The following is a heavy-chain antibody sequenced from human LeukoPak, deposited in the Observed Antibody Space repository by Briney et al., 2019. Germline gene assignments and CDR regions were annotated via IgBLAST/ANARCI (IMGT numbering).Heavy chain of an antibody. J-gene: IGHJ4*02. CDR3: GTMVRGDHFDD. Sequence: GGSLRLSCEASGFTFSNYSMNWVRQAPGKGLEWVSYIRSSSSTIYYADSVKGRFTISRDNAKNSLYLQMNSLRAEDTAVYCAGTMVRGDHFDDWGQGTLVTVSS. CDR1: GFTFSNYS. CDR2: IRSSSSTI. D-gene: IGHD3-10*01. V-gene: IGHV3-48*04.